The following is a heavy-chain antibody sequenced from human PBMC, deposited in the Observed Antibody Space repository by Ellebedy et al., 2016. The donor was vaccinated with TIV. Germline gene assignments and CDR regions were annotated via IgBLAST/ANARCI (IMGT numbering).Heavy chain of an antibody. CDR3: AKGCHSSNWFFGPDRGRINDY. V-gene: IGHV3-23*01. D-gene: IGHD6-13*01. CDR1: GFTSSSYA. Sequence: PGGSLRLSCAASGFTSSSYAMSWVRQATGKGLEWVSTISSSGTSTHYADSVKGRFTISRDNSKNTLFLQMNSLRAEDTAVYYCAKGCHSSNWFFGPDRGRINDYWGQGTLVTVSS. CDR2: ISSSGTST. J-gene: IGHJ4*02.